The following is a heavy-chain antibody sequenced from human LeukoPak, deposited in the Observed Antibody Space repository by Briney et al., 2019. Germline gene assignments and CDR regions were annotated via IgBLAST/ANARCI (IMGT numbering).Heavy chain of an antibody. D-gene: IGHD6-19*01. CDR3: ARIAVAGTGDY. CDR2: INPNSGGT. Sequence: ASVKVSCKGSGYTFTGYYMHWVRQAPGQGLEWMGWINPNSGGTNYAQKFQGRVTMTRDTAISTAYMELSRLRSDDTAVYYCARIAVAGTGDYWGQGTLVTVSS. CDR1: GYTFTGYY. J-gene: IGHJ4*02. V-gene: IGHV1-2*02.